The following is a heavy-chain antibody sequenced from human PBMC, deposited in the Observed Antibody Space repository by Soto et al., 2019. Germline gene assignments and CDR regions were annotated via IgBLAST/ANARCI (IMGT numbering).Heavy chain of an antibody. J-gene: IGHJ6*02. CDR1: GFTFSSGW. CDR3: TTDLIAILWVGESYQYGVEV. D-gene: IGHD3-10*01. CDR2: IKSRTDGGTT. Sequence: EVQLVESGGGLVKPGGSLRLSCVASGFTFSSGWMNWVRQAPGKGLEWVGRIKSRTDGGTTDYAAPVKGRFTISRDDSKNTLYLQMNTLKTEDTAVYYCTTDLIAILWVGESYQYGVEVWGQGTTVTVSS. V-gene: IGHV3-15*07.